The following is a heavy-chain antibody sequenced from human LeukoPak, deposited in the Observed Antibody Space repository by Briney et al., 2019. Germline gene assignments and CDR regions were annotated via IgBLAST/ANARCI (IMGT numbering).Heavy chain of an antibody. CDR3: AKESTHYGGGYFDY. J-gene: IGHJ4*02. CDR1: GFTFSSYG. CDR2: IRYDGSKK. D-gene: IGHD4-17*01. Sequence: GGSLRLSCAASGFTFSSYGMHWVRQAPGKGLEGVAFIRYDGSKKYYADSVKGRFTISRDNSRNTLYLQMNSLRAEDTAVYYCAKESTHYGGGYFDYWGQGTLVTVSS. V-gene: IGHV3-30*02.